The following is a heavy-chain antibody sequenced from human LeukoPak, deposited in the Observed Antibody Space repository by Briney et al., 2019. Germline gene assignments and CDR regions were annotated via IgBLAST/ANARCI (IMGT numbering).Heavy chain of an antibody. Sequence: TSETLSLTCTVSGGSISSSSYYWGWIRQPPGKGLEWIGSIYYSGSTYYNPSLKSRVTISVDTSKNQFSLKLSSVTAADTAVYYCARARGSGWLTPFDYWGQGTLVTVSS. CDR3: ARARGSGWLTPFDY. V-gene: IGHV4-39*07. D-gene: IGHD6-19*01. CDR2: IYYSGST. CDR1: GGSISSSSYY. J-gene: IGHJ4*02.